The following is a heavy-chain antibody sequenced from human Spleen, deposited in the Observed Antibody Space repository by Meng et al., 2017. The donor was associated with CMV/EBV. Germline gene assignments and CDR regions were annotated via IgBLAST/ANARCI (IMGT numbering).Heavy chain of an antibody. CDR2: IDNDGTTA. CDR3: AKDLGSRTYCSSISCYNNYYGMDV. Sequence: GGSLRLSCAASGFTFSSYWMSWVRQAPGKGLVWVSLIDNDGTTAFYADSVEGRFTITRDNAKNTLYLQMNSLRAEDTAVYYCAKDLGSRTYCSSISCYNNYYGMDVWGQGTTVTVSS. CDR1: GFTFSSYW. V-gene: IGHV3-74*01. D-gene: IGHD2-2*01. J-gene: IGHJ6*02.